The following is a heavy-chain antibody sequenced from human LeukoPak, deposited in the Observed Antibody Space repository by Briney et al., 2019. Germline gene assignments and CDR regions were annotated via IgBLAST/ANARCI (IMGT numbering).Heavy chain of an antibody. D-gene: IGHD3-3*01. J-gene: IGHJ5*02. V-gene: IGHV4-61*08. CDR1: GGSISSGGYY. Sequence: PSETLSLTCTVSGGSISSGGYYWSWIRQPPGKGLEWIGYIYYSGSTNYNPSLKSRVTISVDTSKNQFSLKLSSVTAADTAVYYCARGPTTVYYDFWSGYPEVGWFDPWGQGTLVTVSS. CDR2: IYYSGST. CDR3: ARGPTTVYYDFWSGYPEVGWFDP.